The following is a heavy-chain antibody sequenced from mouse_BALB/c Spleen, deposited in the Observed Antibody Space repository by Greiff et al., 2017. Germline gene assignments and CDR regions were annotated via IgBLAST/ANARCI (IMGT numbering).Heavy chain of an antibody. CDR1: GYSITSDYA. J-gene: IGHJ3*01. V-gene: IGHV3-2*02. Sequence: EVQLQESGPGLVKPSQSLSLTCTVTGYSITSDYAWNWIRQFPGNKLEWMGYISYSGSTSYNPSLKSRISITRDTSKNQFFLQLNSVTTEDTATYYCARGGTWAWFAYWGQGTLVTVSA. CDR2: ISYSGST. D-gene: IGHD3-3*01. CDR3: ARGGTWAWFAY.